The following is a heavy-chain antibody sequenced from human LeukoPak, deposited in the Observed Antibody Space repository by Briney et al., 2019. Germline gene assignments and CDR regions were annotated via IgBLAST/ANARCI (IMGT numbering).Heavy chain of an antibody. V-gene: IGHV3-7*01. J-gene: IGHJ4*02. CDR2: IKQGGSEI. CDR3: ARDRGGGACLDY. CDR1: GFTFSSFA. D-gene: IGHD2-21*02. Sequence: GGSLRLSCAASGFTFSSFAMTWVRQAPGKGLEWVANIKQGGSEIYYVDSVKGRFTISRDNSKNTLYLQMNSLRADDTAVYYCARDRGGGACLDYWGQGTLVTVSS.